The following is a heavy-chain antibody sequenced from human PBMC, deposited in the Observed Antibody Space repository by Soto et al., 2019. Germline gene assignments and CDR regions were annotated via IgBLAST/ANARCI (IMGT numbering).Heavy chain of an antibody. Sequence: SLRLSCAASGFTFSNYAVHWVGQAPGKGLEWVALTSYDGNNEYYTDSVKGRFTISRDNSKNTLFLQMNSPRPEDTAVYYCAKDKGVFNWATSYFDYWGQGALVTVSS. CDR1: GFTFSNYA. J-gene: IGHJ4*02. CDR3: AKDKGVFNWATSYFDY. V-gene: IGHV3-30*18. CDR2: TSYDGNNE. D-gene: IGHD1-1*01.